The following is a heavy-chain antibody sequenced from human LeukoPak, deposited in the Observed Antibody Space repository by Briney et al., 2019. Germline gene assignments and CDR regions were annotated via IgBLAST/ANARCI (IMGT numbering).Heavy chain of an antibody. V-gene: IGHV3-30*03. CDR3: AREFSGYAFDI. Sequence: GGSLRLSCAASGFTFSSYGIHWVRLAPGKGLEWVAVISDDGTRKCYADSVQGRFTISRDNSKNTLYLQMNSLRAEDMAVYYCAREFSGYAFDIWGQGTMVTVSS. J-gene: IGHJ3*02. CDR1: GFTFSSYG. D-gene: IGHD5-12*01. CDR2: ISDDGTRK.